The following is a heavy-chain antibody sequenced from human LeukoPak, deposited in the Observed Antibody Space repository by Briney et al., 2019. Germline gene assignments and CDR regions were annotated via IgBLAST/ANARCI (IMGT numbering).Heavy chain of an antibody. CDR1: GGSIGSSIYY. J-gene: IGHJ3*02. D-gene: IGHD3-22*01. V-gene: IGHV4-39*07. CDR3: ASGDSSGYRAFDI. Sequence: PSETLSLTCTVSGGSIGSSIYYWSWIRQPPEKGLEWIGRIYTSGSTNYNPSLKSRVTMSVDTSKNQFSLKLSSVTAADTAVYYCASGDSSGYRAFDIWGQGTMVTVSS. CDR2: IYTSGST.